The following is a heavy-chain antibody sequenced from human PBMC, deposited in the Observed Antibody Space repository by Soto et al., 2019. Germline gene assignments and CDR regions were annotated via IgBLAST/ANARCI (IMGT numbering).Heavy chain of an antibody. J-gene: IGHJ3*02. Sequence: QVQLVQSWAEVKKPGSSVKVSCNASGGTFSSYAISWVRQAPGQGLEWMGGIIPIFGTANYAQKFQGRVTITADESTSTAYMELSSLRSGDTAVYYCARVVGATTAVAFDIWGQGTMVTVSS. D-gene: IGHD1-26*01. V-gene: IGHV1-69*01. CDR1: GGTFSSYA. CDR3: ARVVGATTAVAFDI. CDR2: IIPIFGTA.